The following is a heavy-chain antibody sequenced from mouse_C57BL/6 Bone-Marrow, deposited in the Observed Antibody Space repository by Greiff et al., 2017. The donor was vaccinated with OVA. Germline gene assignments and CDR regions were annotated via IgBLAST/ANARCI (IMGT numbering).Heavy chain of an antibody. CDR2: IDPETGGT. CDR1: GYTFTDYE. V-gene: IGHV1-15*01. D-gene: IGHD2-4*01. J-gene: IGHJ2*01. CDR3: TREGIYDYDRYYFDY. Sequence: VQLQASGAELVRPGASVTLSCKASGYTFTDYEMHWVKQTPVHGLEWIGAIDPETGGTAYNQKFKGKAILTADKSSSTAYMELRSLTSEDSAVYYCTREGIYDYDRYYFDYWGQGTTLTVSS.